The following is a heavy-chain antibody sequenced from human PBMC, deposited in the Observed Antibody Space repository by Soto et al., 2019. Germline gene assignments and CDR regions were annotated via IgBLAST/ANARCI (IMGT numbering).Heavy chain of an antibody. Sequence: PSETLSLTCTVSGASISDYSWSWIRQPPGKGLEWIGYIYHTGSTNYNPSLKSRVSFSMDTSMNKFSLRLSSVTAADTAFYFCARDSKSGYDLLRFDSWGQGTLVTVSS. V-gene: IGHV4-59*01. D-gene: IGHD5-12*01. J-gene: IGHJ4*02. CDR2: IYHTGST. CDR1: GASISDYS. CDR3: ARDSKSGYDLLRFDS.